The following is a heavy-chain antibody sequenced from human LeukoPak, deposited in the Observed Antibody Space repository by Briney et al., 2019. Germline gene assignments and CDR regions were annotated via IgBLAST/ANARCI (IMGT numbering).Heavy chain of an antibody. CDR2: IYSGGST. J-gene: IGHJ3*02. Sequence: PGGSLRLSCAASGFTVSSNYMSWVRQAPGKGLEWVSIIYSGGSTYYADSVKGRFTISRDNSKNTLYLQMNSLRAEDTAVYYCARGSSLHMMDAFDIWGQGTMVTVSS. CDR1: GFTVSSNY. CDR3: ARGSSLHMMDAFDI. V-gene: IGHV3-53*01. D-gene: IGHD3-16*01.